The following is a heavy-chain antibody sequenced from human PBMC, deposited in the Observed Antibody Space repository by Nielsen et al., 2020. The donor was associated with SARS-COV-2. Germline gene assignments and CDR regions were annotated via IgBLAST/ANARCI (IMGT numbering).Heavy chain of an antibody. CDR3: ARSFRRAAPNPFDY. J-gene: IGHJ4*02. Sequence: GGPLPRSGQGCGSSINSYWISWVRQMPGKGLEWMGGIDASDSFTNYIPSFQGHVTISADKSISTAYLQWSSLKSSDTSMYYCARSFRRAAPNPFDYWGQGTLVTVSS. V-gene: IGHV5-10-1*01. CDR2: IDASDSFT. D-gene: IGHD6-6*01. CDR1: GSSINSYW.